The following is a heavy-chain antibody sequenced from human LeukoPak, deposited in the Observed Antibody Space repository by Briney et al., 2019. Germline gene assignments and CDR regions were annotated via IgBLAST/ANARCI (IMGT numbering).Heavy chain of an antibody. J-gene: IGHJ3*02. D-gene: IGHD4-23*01. Sequence: SETLSLTCAVYGGSFSGYYWSWIRQPPGKGLEWIGEINHSGSTNYNPSLKSRVTISVDTSKNQFSLKLSSVTAADTAVYYCSGGRGRWRPFDIWGQGTMVTVSS. CDR3: SGGRGRWRPFDI. CDR1: GGSFSGYY. V-gene: IGHV4-34*01. CDR2: INHSGST.